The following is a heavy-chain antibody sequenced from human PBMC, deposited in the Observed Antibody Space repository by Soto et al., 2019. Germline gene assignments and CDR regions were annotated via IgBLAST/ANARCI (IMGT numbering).Heavy chain of an antibody. CDR2: VYYSGGA. D-gene: IGHD2-21*01. CDR1: GVSIHNSHSF. J-gene: IGHJ5*01. V-gene: IGHV4-39*01. Sequence: SETLSLTCTVSGVSIHNSHSFWGWIRQPPGKGLEFIGTVYYSGGAHYNSSLKSRVTISVDTTNNQVSLRMRSLTAADTAVYYCGRVVEGATRHTDLDSWGQGTLVTVSS. CDR3: GRVVEGATRHTDLDS.